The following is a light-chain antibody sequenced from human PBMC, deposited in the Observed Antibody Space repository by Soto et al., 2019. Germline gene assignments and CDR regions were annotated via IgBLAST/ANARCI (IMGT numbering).Light chain of an antibody. J-gene: IGLJ3*02. CDR1: RSNIGTNY. CDR2: RNT. Sequence: QAVVTQPPSASGTPGQRVLISCSGSRSNIGTNYVYWYQQLPGTAPRLLISRNTQRPSGVPDRFSASKSGTSASLAISGLRSEDEADYSCAAWDDSLSGLVFGGGTKVTVL. CDR3: AAWDDSLSGLV. V-gene: IGLV1-47*01.